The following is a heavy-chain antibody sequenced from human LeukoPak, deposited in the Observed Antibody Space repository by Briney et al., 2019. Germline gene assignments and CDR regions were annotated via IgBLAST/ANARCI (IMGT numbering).Heavy chain of an antibody. CDR3: AREHLRIWFGELSPDWFDP. Sequence: GGSLRLSCAASGFTFSDYYMSWIRQAPGKGLEWVSYISSSGSTIYYADSVKGRFTISRDDAKNSLYLQMNSLRAEDTAVYYCAREHLRIWFGELSPDWFDPWGQGTLVTVSS. J-gene: IGHJ5*02. CDR1: GFTFSDYY. V-gene: IGHV3-11*01. D-gene: IGHD3-10*01. CDR2: ISSSGSTI.